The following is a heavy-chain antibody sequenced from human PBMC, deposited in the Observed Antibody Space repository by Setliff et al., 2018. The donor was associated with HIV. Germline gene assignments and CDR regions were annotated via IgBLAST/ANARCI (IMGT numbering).Heavy chain of an antibody. J-gene: IGHJ4*02. D-gene: IGHD3-3*01. V-gene: IGHV4-61*02. CDR1: GGSISRGSYY. Sequence: KTSETLSLTCTVSGGSISRGSYYWSWIRQPAGKGLEWIGRIYTSGFTNYNPSLKSRATILVDPSKNQFSLKLSSVTAADTAVYYCARSVTMFGVDTFDNWGQGTLVTVSS. CDR2: IYTSGFT. CDR3: ARSVTMFGVDTFDN.